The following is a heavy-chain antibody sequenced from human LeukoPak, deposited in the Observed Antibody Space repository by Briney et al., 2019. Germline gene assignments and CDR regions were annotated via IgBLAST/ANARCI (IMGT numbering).Heavy chain of an antibody. V-gene: IGHV3-72*01. CDR1: GFTFSDHY. CDR3: TRVVLVGATYSYFDY. CDR2: TRKKTNSYTT. Sequence: GGSLRLSCAASGFTFSDHYMDWVRQAPGKGLEWVGRTRKKTNSYTTEYAASVKGRFTISRDDSKNSLYLQMNSLKAEDTAVYYCTRVVLVGATYSYFDYWGQGTLVTVSS. J-gene: IGHJ4*02. D-gene: IGHD1-26*01.